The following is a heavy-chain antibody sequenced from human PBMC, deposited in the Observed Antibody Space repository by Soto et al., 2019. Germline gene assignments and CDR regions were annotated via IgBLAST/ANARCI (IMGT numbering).Heavy chain of an antibody. V-gene: IGHV1-69*12. CDR2: IIPIFGTA. Sequence: QVQLVQSGAEVKKPGSSVMVSCKASGGTFSSYAISWVRQAPGQGLEWMGGIIPIFGTATYAQKFQGRVTITAAECTSTAYMELSSLRSEDTAVYSCARVPYGAVRHCYRMDVWGQGTTVTVSS. J-gene: IGHJ6*02. CDR1: GGTFSSYA. CDR3: ARVPYGAVRHCYRMDV. D-gene: IGHD4-17*01.